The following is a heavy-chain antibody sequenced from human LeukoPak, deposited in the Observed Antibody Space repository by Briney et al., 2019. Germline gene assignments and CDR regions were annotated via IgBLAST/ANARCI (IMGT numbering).Heavy chain of an antibody. CDR2: IKQDGSEK. Sequence: QAGGSLRLSCAASGFTFSSYEMNWVRQAPGKGLEWVANIKQDGSEKYYVDSVKGRFTISRDNAKNSLYLQMNSLRAEDTAVYYCARTLEYTLFDYWGQGTLVTVSS. J-gene: IGHJ4*02. CDR1: GFTFSSYE. D-gene: IGHD6-6*01. V-gene: IGHV3-7*01. CDR3: ARTLEYTLFDY.